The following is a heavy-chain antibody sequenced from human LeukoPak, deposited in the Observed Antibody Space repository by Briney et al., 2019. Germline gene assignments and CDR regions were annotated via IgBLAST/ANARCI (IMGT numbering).Heavy chain of an antibody. CDR3: AKRAESNSGPFDY. J-gene: IGHJ4*02. V-gene: IGHV3-30*02. D-gene: IGHD5-12*01. CDR2: IQDDGRRT. Sequence: PGGSLRLSCEASGFTFSRYGMHWVRQAPGKGLEWVAFIQDDGRRTEYADSVKGRFTISRDNSKNKHYVQMNSLRPDDTALYYCAKRAESNSGPFDYWGQGTVVTV. CDR1: GFTFSRYG.